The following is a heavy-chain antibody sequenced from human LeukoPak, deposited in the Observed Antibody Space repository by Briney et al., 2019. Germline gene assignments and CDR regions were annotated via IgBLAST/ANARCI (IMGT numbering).Heavy chain of an antibody. CDR1: GDSVSSNSAA. D-gene: IGHD6-13*01. Sequence: SQTLSLTCAISGDSVSSNSAAWNWIRQSPSRGLEWLGRTYYRSDWYKDYAVSVVNRISINADTSKNQFSLQLNSVTPEDTAVYYCARDSGSSSWHFFDYWGQGTLVAVSS. CDR2: TYYRSDWYK. J-gene: IGHJ4*02. V-gene: IGHV6-1*01. CDR3: ARDSGSSSWHFFDY.